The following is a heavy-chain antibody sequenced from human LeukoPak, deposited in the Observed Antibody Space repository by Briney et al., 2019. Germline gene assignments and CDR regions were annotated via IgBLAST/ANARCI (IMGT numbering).Heavy chain of an antibody. V-gene: IGHV1-69*05. J-gene: IGHJ4*02. CDR2: IIPIFGTA. Sequence: GASVKVSCKASGGTFSSYASSWVRQAPGQGLEWMGGIIPIFGTANYAQKFQGRVTITTDESTSTAYMELSSLRSEDTAVYYCARSGWDSSGYYAFDYWGQGTLVTVSS. D-gene: IGHD3-22*01. CDR1: GGTFSSYA. CDR3: ARSGWDSSGYYAFDY.